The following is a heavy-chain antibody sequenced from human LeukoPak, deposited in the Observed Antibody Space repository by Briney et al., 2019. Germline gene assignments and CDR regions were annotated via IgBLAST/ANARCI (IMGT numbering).Heavy chain of an antibody. V-gene: IGHV4-4*02. D-gene: IGHD6-19*01. Sequence: PGGSLRLSCAASGFTFNTYAMSWVRQPPGKGLEWIGEIYHSGSTNYNPSLKSRVTISVDKSKNQFSLKLSSVTAADTAVYYCARDYSSGWYNWFDPWGQGTLVTVSS. CDR1: GFTFNTYAM. J-gene: IGHJ5*02. CDR3: ARDYSSGWYNWFDP. CDR2: IYHSGST.